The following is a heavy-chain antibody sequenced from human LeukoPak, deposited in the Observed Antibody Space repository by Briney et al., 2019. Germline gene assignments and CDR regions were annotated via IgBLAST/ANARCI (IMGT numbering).Heavy chain of an antibody. CDR1: GFTFTGNS. CDR2: IHRDGGMT. J-gene: IGHJ6*03. V-gene: IGHV3-74*01. D-gene: IGHD2-15*01. CDR3: VRETGTIGYYMDV. Sequence: GGSLRLXCAASGFTFTGNSMQWVRQGPGKGLVWVARIHRDGGMTRYADSVEGRFTISRDNAKNTLYLQMNSLRAEDTAIYYCVRETGTIGYYMDVWGKGTTVTVSS.